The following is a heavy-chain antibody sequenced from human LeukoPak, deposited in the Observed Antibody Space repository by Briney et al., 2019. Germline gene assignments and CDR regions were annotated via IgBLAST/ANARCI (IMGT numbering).Heavy chain of an antibody. CDR3: ARGRVTMVRGVKYNWFDP. D-gene: IGHD3-10*01. J-gene: IGHJ5*02. Sequence: SQTLSLTFAISGDSVSSNSAAWNWIRQSPPRGLEWLGSTYYRSKWYNDYAVSVKSRITINPDTSKNQFSLQLNSVTPEDTAVYYCARGRVTMVRGVKYNWFDPWGQGTLVTVSS. CDR2: TYYRSKWYN. CDR1: GDSVSSNSAA. V-gene: IGHV6-1*01.